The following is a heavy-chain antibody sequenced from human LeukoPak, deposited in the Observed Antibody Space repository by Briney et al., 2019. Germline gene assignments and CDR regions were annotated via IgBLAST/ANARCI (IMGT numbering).Heavy chain of an antibody. CDR1: GFTFSSYA. CDR2: ISGSGGST. J-gene: IGHJ6*02. V-gene: IGHV3-23*01. Sequence: PGGSLRLSCAASGFTFSSYAMSWVRQAPGKGLEWVSAISGSGGSTYYEDSVKGRFTISRDNSKNTLYLQMNSLRAEDTAVYYCAKDYDQEDYGMDVWGQGTTVTVSS. D-gene: IGHD3-3*01. CDR3: AKDYDQEDYGMDV.